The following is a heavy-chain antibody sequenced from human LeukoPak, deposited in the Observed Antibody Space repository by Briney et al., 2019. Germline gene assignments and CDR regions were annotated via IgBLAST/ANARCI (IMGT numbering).Heavy chain of an antibody. CDR1: GGSFSGYY. J-gene: IGHJ4*02. Sequence: PSETLSLTCAVYGGSFSGYYWSWIRQPPGKGLVWIGEINHSGSTNYNSSLKSRVTISVDTSKNQFSLKLSSVTAADTAVYYCARQTGYCSGGSCYDWDYWGQGTLVTVSS. V-gene: IGHV4-34*01. CDR3: ARQTGYCSGGSCYDWDY. D-gene: IGHD2-15*01. CDR2: INHSGST.